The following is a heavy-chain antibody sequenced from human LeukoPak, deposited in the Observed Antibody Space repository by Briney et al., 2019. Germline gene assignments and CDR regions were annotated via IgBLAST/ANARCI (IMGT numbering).Heavy chain of an antibody. D-gene: IGHD1-7*01. Sequence: QTGGSLRLSCAASGFTFSSFRMNWVRQAPGKGLEWVSYIRSSGSGTDYTGSVKGRFTISRDNAKNSLYLQMNSLRAEDTAVYYCARMNYVSTGWGAPFDYWGQGTLVTVSS. CDR1: GFTFSSFR. CDR3: ARMNYVSTGWGAPFDY. V-gene: IGHV3-48*04. J-gene: IGHJ4*02. CDR2: IRSSGSGT.